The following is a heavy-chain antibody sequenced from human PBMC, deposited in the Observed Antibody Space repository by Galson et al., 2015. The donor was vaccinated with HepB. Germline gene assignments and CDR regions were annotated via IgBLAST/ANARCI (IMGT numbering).Heavy chain of an antibody. CDR2: VSPSADRI. D-gene: IGHD4-23*01. CDR1: GFTFSSYA. V-gene: IGHV3-23*01. Sequence: SLRLSCAASGFTFSSYAMTWVRQAPGKGLEWVSVVSPSADRIYYADSVKGRFTISRDNSKNTLYLQMNSERAEDTALYYCVKNNYGGSFANWGQGTLVTVSS. CDR3: VKNNYGGSFAN. J-gene: IGHJ4*02.